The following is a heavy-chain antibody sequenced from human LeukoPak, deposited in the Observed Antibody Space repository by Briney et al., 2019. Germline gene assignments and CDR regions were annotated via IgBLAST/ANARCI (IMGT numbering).Heavy chain of an antibody. J-gene: IGHJ4*02. CDR2: INRDGSVT. CDR1: GFTFSSHW. Sequence: AGGSLRLSCAAYGFTFSSHWMQWVRQAPGKGLVWVSRINRDGSVTGHADSVKGRFTISRDNSKNTLFLQMNSLRAEDTAVYYCASQRQLVYLFDYWGQGTLVTVSS. D-gene: IGHD6-13*01. CDR3: ASQRQLVYLFDY. V-gene: IGHV3-74*01.